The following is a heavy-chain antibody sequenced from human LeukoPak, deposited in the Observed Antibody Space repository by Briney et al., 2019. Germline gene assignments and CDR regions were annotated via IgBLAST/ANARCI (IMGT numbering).Heavy chain of an antibody. Sequence: GGSLRLSCAASKFTFNHYAMHWVRQTAAKGLEWVSGISWNGDDMDYADSVKGRFTISRDNAKDSVYLQMNSLRAEDTALYYCVKDVSGTLEYYFDMWGQGTPVIVSA. J-gene: IGHJ4*02. D-gene: IGHD1-26*01. CDR3: VKDVSGTLEYYFDM. V-gene: IGHV3-9*01. CDR1: KFTFNHYA. CDR2: ISWNGDDM.